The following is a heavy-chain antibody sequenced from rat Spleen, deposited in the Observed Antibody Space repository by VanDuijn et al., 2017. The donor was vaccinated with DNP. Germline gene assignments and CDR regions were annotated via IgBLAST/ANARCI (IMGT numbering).Heavy chain of an antibody. CDR3: ARWYNFFDY. Sequence: EVQLQESGPGLVKPSQSLSLTCSVTGYSITSYYWAWIRKLPGNKMEWIGYINYSGSTGYNPSLKSRISITRDTSKNQFFLQLNSVTTEDTGTYYCARWYNFFDYWGQGVMVTVSS. CDR2: INYSGST. J-gene: IGHJ2*01. V-gene: IGHV3-1*01. D-gene: IGHD1-5*01. CDR1: GYSITSYY.